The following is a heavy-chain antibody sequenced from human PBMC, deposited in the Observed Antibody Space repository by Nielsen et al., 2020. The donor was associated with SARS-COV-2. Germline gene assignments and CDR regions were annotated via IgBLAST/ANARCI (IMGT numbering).Heavy chain of an antibody. V-gene: IGHV3-33*01. D-gene: IGHD4-17*01. J-gene: IGHJ4*02. CDR3: ASRNDYGDYEVDY. CDR2: IWYDGSNK. CDR1: GFTFSSYG. Sequence: SCAASGFTFSSYGMHWVRQAPGKGLEWVAVIWYDGSNKYYADSVKGRFTISRDNSKNTLYLQMNSLRAEDTAVYYCASRNDYGDYEVDYWGQGTLVTVSS.